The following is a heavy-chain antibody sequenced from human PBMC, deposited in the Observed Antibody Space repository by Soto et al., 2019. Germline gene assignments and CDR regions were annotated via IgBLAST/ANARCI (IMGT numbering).Heavy chain of an antibody. Sequence: EVQLVESGGGLVQPGRSLRLSCAASGFTFDEYAMHWVRQVPGKGLEWVSGYSWNSNIIGYADSVKGRFISSRDNPKNTIYLQMNNLRAEETALNYCVTDIAHCTSTTCYDSYFYFMDVWGRGTTVTV. CDR2: YSWNSNII. V-gene: IGHV3-9*01. D-gene: IGHD2-2*01. J-gene: IGHJ6*03. CDR3: VTDIAHCTSTTCYDSYFYFMDV. CDR1: GFTFDEYA.